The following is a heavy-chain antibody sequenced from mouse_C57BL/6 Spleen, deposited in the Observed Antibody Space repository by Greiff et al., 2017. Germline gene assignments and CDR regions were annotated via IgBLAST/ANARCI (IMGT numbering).Heavy chain of an antibody. J-gene: IGHJ4*01. CDR1: GYTFTDYY. V-gene: IGHV1-19*01. D-gene: IGHD2-4*01. Sequence: VQLQQSGPVLVKPGASVKMSCKASGYTFTDYYMNWVKQSHGKSLEWIGVINPYNGGTSYNQKFKGKATLTVDKSSSTAYMELNSLTSEDSAVYYCARSSYYDYDTYAMDYWGQGTSVTVSS. CDR2: INPYNGGT. CDR3: ARSSYYDYDTYAMDY.